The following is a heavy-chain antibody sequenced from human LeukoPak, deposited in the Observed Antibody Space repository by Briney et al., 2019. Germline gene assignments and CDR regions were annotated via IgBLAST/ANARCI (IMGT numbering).Heavy chain of an antibody. D-gene: IGHD3-22*01. CDR2: IYYSGST. CDR1: GGSISSGGYF. CDR3: ASVSYDTSLQH. J-gene: IGHJ1*01. V-gene: IGHV4-31*03. Sequence: SETLSLTCTVSGGSISSGGYFWSGIRHHPGKGLEWIGYIYYSGSTYYNPSLKGRVTISVDTSKNQFSLRLSSVTAADTAIYYCASVSYDTSLQHWGQGTLVTVSS.